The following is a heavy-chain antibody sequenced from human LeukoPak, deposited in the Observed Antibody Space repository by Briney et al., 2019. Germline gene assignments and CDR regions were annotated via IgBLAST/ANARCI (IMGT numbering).Heavy chain of an antibody. CDR1: GFTFSSYW. CDR2: INSDGSST. Sequence: GGSLRLSCAASGFTFSSYWMHWVRQAPGKGLVWVSRINSDGSSTSYADSVKGRFTISRDNAKNTLYLQMNSLRAEDTPVYYCARDRLHYGEYEKTFDYWGQGTLVTVSS. CDR3: ARDRLHYGEYEKTFDY. D-gene: IGHD4-17*01. V-gene: IGHV3-74*01. J-gene: IGHJ4*02.